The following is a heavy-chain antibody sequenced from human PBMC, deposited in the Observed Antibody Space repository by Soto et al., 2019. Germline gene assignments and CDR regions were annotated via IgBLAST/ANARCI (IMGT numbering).Heavy chain of an antibody. CDR3: ASRVSGEFDP. CDR2: IIPIFGTA. J-gene: IGHJ5*02. V-gene: IGHV1-69*13. CDR1: AGTFSSYA. D-gene: IGHD3-10*01. Sequence: GASVKVSCKASAGTFSSYAISWVRQAPGQGLEWVGGIIPIFGTANYAQKFQGRVTITADESTSTAYMELSSLRSEDTAVYYCASRVSGEFDPWGQGTLVTVSS.